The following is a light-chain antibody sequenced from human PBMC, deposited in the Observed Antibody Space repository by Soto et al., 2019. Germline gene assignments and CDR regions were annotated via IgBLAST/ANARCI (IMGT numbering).Light chain of an antibody. J-gene: IGLJ1*01. CDR2: DVN. V-gene: IGLV2-11*01. CDR1: SGDVGAYNY. CDR3: CSYAGSYTFV. Sequence: QFALTQPRSVSGSPGQSVTISCTGTSGDVGAYNYVSWYRQHPGKAPKLIIYDVNERPSGVPDRLSGSKSGNTASLTISGLQAEDEADYYCCSYAGSYTFVFGSGTKLTVL.